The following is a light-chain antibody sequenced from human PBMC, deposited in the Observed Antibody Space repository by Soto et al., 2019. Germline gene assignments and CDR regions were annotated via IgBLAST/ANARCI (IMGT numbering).Light chain of an antibody. CDR3: AAWDDSMNGYV. CDR1: SSNIGSNT. Sequence: QSVLTQPPSASGTPGQRVTISCSGSSSNIGSNTVNWYQQLPGTAPKLLIYSNNQRPSGVPDRFSGSESGTSASLAISGLQSDDEADYYCAAWDDSMNGYVFGTGTKVTVL. CDR2: SNN. V-gene: IGLV1-44*01. J-gene: IGLJ1*01.